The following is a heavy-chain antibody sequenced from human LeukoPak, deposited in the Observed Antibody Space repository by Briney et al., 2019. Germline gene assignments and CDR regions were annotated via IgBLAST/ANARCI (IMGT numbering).Heavy chain of an antibody. V-gene: IGHV4-39*07. CDR3: ARGPPPYCSGGICHSRWLDP. D-gene: IGHD2-15*01. Sequence: PSETLSLTCTVSGGSIRSSYYYWGWIRQPPGKGLEWIGSIYDSGSTYYNPSLKSRVTISLDKSKNQFSLKLSSLTATDTAVYYCARGPPPYCSGGICHSRWLDPWGQGTLVTVSS. CDR1: GGSIRSSYYY. CDR2: IYDSGST. J-gene: IGHJ5*02.